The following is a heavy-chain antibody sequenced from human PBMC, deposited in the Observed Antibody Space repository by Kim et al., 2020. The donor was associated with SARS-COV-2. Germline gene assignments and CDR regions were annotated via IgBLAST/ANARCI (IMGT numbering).Heavy chain of an antibody. D-gene: IGHD1-1*01. Sequence: ASVKVSCKASGYAFITSHIHWVRQVPGQGLEWMGMFTPSGGNTAFAQRFQGRVTMAGDTSTSTAYMELSSLRSEVTAVYYCGRDLHNSWCIDHWGQGTLVTVSS. V-gene: IGHV1-46*01. CDR2: FTPSGGNT. CDR3: GRDLHNSWCIDH. CDR1: GYAFITSH. J-gene: IGHJ4*02.